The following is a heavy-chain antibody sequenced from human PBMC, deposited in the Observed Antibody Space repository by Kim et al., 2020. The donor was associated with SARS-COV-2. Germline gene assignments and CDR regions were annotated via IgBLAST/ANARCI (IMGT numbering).Heavy chain of an antibody. CDR2: ISSTSSTI. V-gene: IGHV3-48*04. Sequence: GGSLRLSCAASGLTFSSYSMSWVRQAPGKGLEWVSYISSTSSTISYADSVKGRFTISRDNAKNSLYLQMNSLRAEDTAVYYCARALTRGYSYGYGGVYFDYRGQGTLVNLSS. CDR1: GLTFSSYS. D-gene: IGHD5-18*01. CDR3: ARALTRGYSYGYGGVYFDY. J-gene: IGHJ4*02.